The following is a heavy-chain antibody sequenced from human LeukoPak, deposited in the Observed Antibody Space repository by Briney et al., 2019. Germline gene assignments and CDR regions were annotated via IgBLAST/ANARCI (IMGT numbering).Heavy chain of an antibody. CDR1: GGSISSNSYY. CDR2: IYYSGST. J-gene: IGHJ4*02. D-gene: IGHD3-16*01. Sequence: PSETLSLTCTVSGGSISSNSYYWGWIRQPPGKGLEWIGSIYYSGSTYYNPSLKSRVTISVDTSKNQFSLKLSSVTAADTAVYYCARPAGGGSDFDYWGQGTLVTVSS. V-gene: IGHV4-39*01. CDR3: ARPAGGGSDFDY.